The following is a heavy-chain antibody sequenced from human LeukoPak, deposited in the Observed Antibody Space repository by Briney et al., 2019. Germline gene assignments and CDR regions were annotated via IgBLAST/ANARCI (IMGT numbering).Heavy chain of an antibody. Sequence: ASVNVSCKASGYTLTSFSISWVRQAPGHGVEWMGWISAYNGYKDYAQKLQGRVTMTTDTSTNTAYMELRSLRSDDTAVYYCVRGDCSGVSCYLPEYFRHWGQGTLVTVSS. CDR1: GYTLTSFS. CDR3: VRGDCSGVSCYLPEYFRH. V-gene: IGHV1-18*01. J-gene: IGHJ1*01. D-gene: IGHD2-15*01. CDR2: ISAYNGYK.